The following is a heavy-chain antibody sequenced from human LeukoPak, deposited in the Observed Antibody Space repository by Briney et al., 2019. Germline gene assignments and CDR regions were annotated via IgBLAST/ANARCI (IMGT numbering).Heavy chain of an antibody. V-gene: IGHV4-34*01. CDR1: GGSFSGYY. CDR3: ARDEVPYGMDV. CDR2: INHSGST. D-gene: IGHD1-1*01. Sequence: SETLSLTCAVYGGSFSGYYWSWIRQPPGKGLEWIGEINHSGSTNYNPSLKSRVTISVDTSKNQFSLKLSSVTAADTAVYYCARDEVPYGMDVWDQGTTVTVSS. J-gene: IGHJ6*02.